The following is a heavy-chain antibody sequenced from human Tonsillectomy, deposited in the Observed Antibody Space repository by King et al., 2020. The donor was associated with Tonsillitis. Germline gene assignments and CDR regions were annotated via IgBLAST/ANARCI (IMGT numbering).Heavy chain of an antibody. CDR3: ARTGGARPVIGMVAATPPTPPSEP. Sequence: VQLVESGGGLVKPGGSLRLSCAASGFTFSDYYMSWIRQAPGKGLEWVSYISSSSSYTNYADSVKGRFTISRDNAKNSLYLQMNSLRAEDTAVYYCARTGGARPVIGMVAATPPTPPSEPWGQGTLVTVSS. CDR1: GFTFSDYY. V-gene: IGHV3-11*06. D-gene: IGHD2-15*01. CDR2: ISSSSSYT. J-gene: IGHJ5*02.